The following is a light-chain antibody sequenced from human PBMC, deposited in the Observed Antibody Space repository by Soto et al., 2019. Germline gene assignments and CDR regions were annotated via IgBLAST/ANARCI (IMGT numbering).Light chain of an antibody. J-gene: IGLJ1*01. CDR3: CSYAGSYFYV. CDR2: DVS. V-gene: IGLV2-11*01. CDR1: SSDVGGYNY. Sequence: QSVLTQPCSVSGCPGQSVTISCTGTSSDVGGYNYVSWYQQHPGKAPKLMIYDVSKRPSGVPDRFSGSKSGNTASLTISGLQAEDEADYYCCSYAGSYFYVFGTGTKVTVL.